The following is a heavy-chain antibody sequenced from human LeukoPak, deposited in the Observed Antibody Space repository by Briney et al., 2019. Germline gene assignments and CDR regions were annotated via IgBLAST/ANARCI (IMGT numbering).Heavy chain of an antibody. D-gene: IGHD3-3*01. CDR3: ARDGSTIFGVVISYYFDY. Sequence: SETLSLTCTVSGGSISSYYWSWIRQPAGKGPEWIGRIYTSGSTNYNPSLKSRVTMSVDTSKNQFSLKLSSVTAADTAVYYCARDGSTIFGVVISYYFDYWGQGTLVTVSS. CDR1: GGSISSYY. V-gene: IGHV4-4*07. J-gene: IGHJ4*02. CDR2: IYTSGST.